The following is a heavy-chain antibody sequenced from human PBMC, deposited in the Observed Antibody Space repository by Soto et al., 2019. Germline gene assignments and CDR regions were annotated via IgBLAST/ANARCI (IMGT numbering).Heavy chain of an antibody. Sequence: TLSLTCSVSGVCISPYYWSWIRQPPGKGPEWIGYIYYTGSTKYNPSLKSRGTISVDTSKNQFSLQLSSVTAADTAVYYCARGYNDSLYWFDPGGKGTLVTVS. CDR3: ARGYNDSLYWFDP. D-gene: IGHD3-9*01. V-gene: IGHV4-59*01. J-gene: IGHJ5*02. CDR1: GVCISPYY. CDR2: IYYTGST.